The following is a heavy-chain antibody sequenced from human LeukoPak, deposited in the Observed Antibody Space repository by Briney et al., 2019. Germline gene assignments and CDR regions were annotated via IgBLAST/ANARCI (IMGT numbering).Heavy chain of an antibody. Sequence: SETLSLTCTVSGGSISSSGYYWGWIRQPPGKGLEWIGSIYYSGSTYYNPSLKSRVTISADRSKNQFFLKLSSVTAADTAMYYCARHVDYWGQGTLVTVSS. CDR2: IYYSGST. J-gene: IGHJ4*02. V-gene: IGHV4-39*01. CDR3: ARHVDY. CDR1: GGSISSSGYY.